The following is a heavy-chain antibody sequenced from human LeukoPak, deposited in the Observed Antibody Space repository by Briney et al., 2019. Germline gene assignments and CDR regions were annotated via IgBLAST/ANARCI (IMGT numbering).Heavy chain of an antibody. CDR3: ARAHITMVRGVIMPYYFDY. D-gene: IGHD3-10*01. CDR2: IYYSGST. CDR1: GGSISSSSYY. V-gene: IGHV4-39*01. J-gene: IGHJ4*02. Sequence: SETLSLTCTVSGGSISSSSYYWGWIRQPPGKGLEWIGSIYYSGSTYYNPSLKSRVTISVDTSKNQFSLKLSSVTAADTAVYYCARAHITMVRGVIMPYYFDYWGQGTLVTVSS.